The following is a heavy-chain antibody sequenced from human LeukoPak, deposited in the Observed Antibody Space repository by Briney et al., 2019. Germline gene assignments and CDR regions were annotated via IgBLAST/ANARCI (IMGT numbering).Heavy chain of an antibody. CDR3: ARVVIAARRGGVNWFDP. D-gene: IGHD6-6*01. Sequence: ASVKVSCTASGYTFTSYGISWVRQAPGQGLEWMGRINPNSGGTNYAQKFQGRVTMTRDTSISTAYMELSRLRSDDTAVYYCARVVIAARRGGVNWFDPWGQGTLVTVSS. CDR2: INPNSGGT. CDR1: GYTFTSYG. J-gene: IGHJ5*02. V-gene: IGHV1-2*06.